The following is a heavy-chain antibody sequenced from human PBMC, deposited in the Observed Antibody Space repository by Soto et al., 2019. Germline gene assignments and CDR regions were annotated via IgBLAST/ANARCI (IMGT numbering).Heavy chain of an antibody. Sequence: VASVKVSCKASGGTFSSYAISWVRQAPGQGLEWMGGIIPIFGTANYAQKLQGRVTITADESTSTAYMELSSLRSEDTAVYYCARESDYGGNHGAFDIWGQGTMVTVSS. J-gene: IGHJ3*02. D-gene: IGHD4-17*01. CDR2: IIPIFGTA. CDR1: GGTFSSYA. CDR3: ARESDYGGNHGAFDI. V-gene: IGHV1-69*13.